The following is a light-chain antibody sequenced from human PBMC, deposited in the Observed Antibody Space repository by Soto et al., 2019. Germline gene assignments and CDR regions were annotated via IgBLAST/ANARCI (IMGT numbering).Light chain of an antibody. J-gene: IGKJ4*01. CDR2: DAS. Sequence: EIVLTQSPATLSLSPGERATLSCRASQSISSQLAWYQQKPCQAPRLLIHDASNRATGITVRFSGSWSSTDFTLTISSLEPEDFAVYFCQQRSNWPLTFGGGTKVEIK. CDR3: QQRSNWPLT. CDR1: QSISSQ. V-gene: IGKV3-11*01.